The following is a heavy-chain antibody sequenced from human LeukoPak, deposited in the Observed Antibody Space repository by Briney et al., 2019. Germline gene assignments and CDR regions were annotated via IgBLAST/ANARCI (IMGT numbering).Heavy chain of an antibody. J-gene: IGHJ4*02. Sequence: SGGSLRLSCAASGFTFSDSWMSWVRQAPGKGLESVGRIKSKSEGGTIDYAAPVKGRFTISRDDSTKTLYLQMNSLKTEDTCVYYCTSGGGTMDFWGQGTLVTVSS. D-gene: IGHD2-15*01. CDR2: IKSKSEGGTI. CDR3: TSGGGTMDF. CDR1: GFTFSDSW. V-gene: IGHV3-15*01.